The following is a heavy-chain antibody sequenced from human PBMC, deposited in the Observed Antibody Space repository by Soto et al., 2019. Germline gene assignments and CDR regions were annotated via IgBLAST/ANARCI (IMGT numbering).Heavy chain of an antibody. D-gene: IGHD6-13*01. J-gene: IGHJ4*02. Sequence: WGSLRLSCAASGFTFSSYSMNWVRQAPGKGLEWVSSISSSSSYIYYADSVKGRFTISRDNAKNSLYLQMNSLRAEDTAVYYCARPPTIAAADTLLDYWGQGTLVTVS. CDR3: ARPPTIAAADTLLDY. CDR1: GFTFSSYS. CDR2: ISSSSSYI. V-gene: IGHV3-21*01.